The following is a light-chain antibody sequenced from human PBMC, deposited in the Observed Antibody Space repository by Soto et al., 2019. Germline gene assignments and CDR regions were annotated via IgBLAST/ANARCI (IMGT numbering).Light chain of an antibody. Sequence: EVVMTQSPATLSVSPGERATLSCRASQSVSSNLAWYQQKPGQAPRLLIFDASPRATGIPARFSGSGSGTEFTLIIGSLQSEDFAVYYCQQYYNWPPTCGGGTKVEIK. V-gene: IGKV3-15*01. J-gene: IGKJ4*01. CDR1: QSVSSN. CDR3: QQYYNWPPT. CDR2: DAS.